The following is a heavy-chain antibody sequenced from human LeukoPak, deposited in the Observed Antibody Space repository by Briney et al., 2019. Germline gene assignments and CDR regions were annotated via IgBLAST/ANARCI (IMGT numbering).Heavy chain of an antibody. D-gene: IGHD1-26*01. CDR3: ATGPSGSYGPDAFDI. V-gene: IGHV1-2*06. J-gene: IGHJ3*02. CDR2: INPNSGGT. Sequence: ASVKVSCKASGYTFTGYYMHRVRQAPGQGLEWMGRINPNSGGTNYAQKFQGRVTMTRDTSISTAYMELSRLRSDDTAVYYCATGPSGSYGPDAFDIWGQGTMVTVSS. CDR1: GYTFTGYY.